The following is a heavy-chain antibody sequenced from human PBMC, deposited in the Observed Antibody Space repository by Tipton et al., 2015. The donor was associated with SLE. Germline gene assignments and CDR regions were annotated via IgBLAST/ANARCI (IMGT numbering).Heavy chain of an antibody. J-gene: IGHJ2*01. D-gene: IGHD3-3*01. Sequence: TLSLTCTVSDGSISSFYWSWIRQPPGKGLEWIGYISDSGSTNYNPSLRSRVAISVDTSKNQFSLRLDSMTSADTAVYYCARGGTDYDVWLGCPYFDLWSRGTLVTVSS. CDR3: ARGGTDYDVWLGCPYFDL. CDR1: DGSISSFY. V-gene: IGHV4-59*01. CDR2: ISDSGST.